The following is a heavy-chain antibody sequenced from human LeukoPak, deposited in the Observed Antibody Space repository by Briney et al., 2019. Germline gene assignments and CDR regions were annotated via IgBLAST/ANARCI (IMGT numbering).Heavy chain of an antibody. J-gene: IGHJ6*03. CDR1: GFTVSSDY. V-gene: IGHV3-66*01. CDR2: IYSGGST. Sequence: GRSLRLSCVVSGFTVSSDYMSWVRQAPGKGLEWVSVIYSGGSTDYADSVKARFTISRDNSKNTLYLQMNSLRAEDTAVYYCARLHYMDVWGKGTTVTISS. D-gene: IGHD5-18*01. CDR3: ARLHYMDV.